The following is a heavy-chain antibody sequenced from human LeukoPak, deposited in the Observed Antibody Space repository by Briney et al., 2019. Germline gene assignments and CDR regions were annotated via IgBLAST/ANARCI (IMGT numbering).Heavy chain of an antibody. D-gene: IGHD6-13*01. V-gene: IGHV3-21*01. CDR1: GFNFSSYE. CDR3: ARDRYSSSGGFDY. Sequence: GRCLRLSCAASGFNFSSYEMNWVRQAPGKGLEWVSSISSSSSYIYYADSVKGRFTISRDNAKNSLYLQMNSLGAEDTAVYYCARDRYSSSGGFDYWGQGTLVTVSS. J-gene: IGHJ4*02. CDR2: ISSSSSYI.